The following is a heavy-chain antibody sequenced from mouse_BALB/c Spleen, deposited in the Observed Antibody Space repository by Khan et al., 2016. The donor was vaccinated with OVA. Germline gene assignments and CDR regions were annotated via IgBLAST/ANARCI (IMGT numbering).Heavy chain of an antibody. CDR1: GFIFRSYS. CDR2: ISSGGDYT. V-gene: IGHV5-6*01. D-gene: IGHD4-1*01. Sequence: EVELVESGGDLVKPGGSLKLSCAASGFIFRSYSMSWVRQTPDKRLEWVATISSGGDYTYYPDSVKGRFTISRDDAKNTLYLQMSSLKSEDTAMYYCASHLTGSFAYGGQGTLVTVSA. J-gene: IGHJ3*01. CDR3: ASHLTGSFAY.